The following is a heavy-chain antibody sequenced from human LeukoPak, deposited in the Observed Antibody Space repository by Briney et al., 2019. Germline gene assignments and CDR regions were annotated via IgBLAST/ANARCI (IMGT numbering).Heavy chain of an antibody. CDR2: IIPIFGTA. CDR3: ARGDFGYSYGFNYYYYYYMDV. J-gene: IGHJ6*03. Sequence: SVKVSCKASGGTFSSYAISWVRQAPGQGLEWMGGIIPIFGTANYAQKFQGRVTITADESTSTAYMELSSLRSEDTAVYYCARGDFGYSYGFNYYYYYYMDVWGKGTTVTVSS. D-gene: IGHD5-18*01. V-gene: IGHV1-69*13. CDR1: GGTFSSYA.